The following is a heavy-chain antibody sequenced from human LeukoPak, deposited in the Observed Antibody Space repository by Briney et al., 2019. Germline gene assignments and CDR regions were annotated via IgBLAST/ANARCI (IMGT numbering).Heavy chain of an antibody. CDR3: ASLGGSGSYLSPINYYYYYMDV. CDR2: IIPIFGTA. CDR1: GYTFTSYG. Sequence: EASVKVSCKASGYTFTSYGISWVRQAPGQGLEWMGGIIPIFGTANYAQKFQGRVTITADESTSTAYMELSSLRSEDTAVYYCASLGGSGSYLSPINYYYYYMDVWGKGTTVTISS. J-gene: IGHJ6*03. V-gene: IGHV1-69*13. D-gene: IGHD3-10*01.